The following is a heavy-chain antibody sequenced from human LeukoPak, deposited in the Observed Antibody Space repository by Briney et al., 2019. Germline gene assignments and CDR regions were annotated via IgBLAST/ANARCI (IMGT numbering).Heavy chain of an antibody. CDR2: IYTTDTT. J-gene: IGHJ5*02. D-gene: IGHD3-22*01. V-gene: IGHV4-4*07. CDR3: ARGRFDYYDDSGPNRSDWFDP. Sequence: SETLSLTCTVSGGSLNSYFWSWIRQPAGKGLEWIGRIYTTDTTNYNPSLRGRVTLSIDTSKNQFSLRLTSVTAADTAVYFCARGRFDYYDDSGPNRSDWFDPWGQGTLVTVSS. CDR1: GGSLNSYF.